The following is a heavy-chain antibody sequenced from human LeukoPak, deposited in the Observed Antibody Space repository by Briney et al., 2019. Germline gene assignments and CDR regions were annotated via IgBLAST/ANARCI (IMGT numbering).Heavy chain of an antibody. D-gene: IGHD3-22*01. J-gene: IGHJ1*01. V-gene: IGHV3-74*01. CDR3: ARAPSEIGGYYPEYFRH. Sequence: PAGSLRLSCAASGFTFSSYWMHWVRQAPGKGLVWVSRIKSDGSTNYADSVKGRFTISRDNSKNQVSLKLNSLSAEDTGVYYCARAPSEIGGYYPEYFRHWGQGTLVTVSS. CDR1: GFTFSSYW. CDR2: IKSDGST.